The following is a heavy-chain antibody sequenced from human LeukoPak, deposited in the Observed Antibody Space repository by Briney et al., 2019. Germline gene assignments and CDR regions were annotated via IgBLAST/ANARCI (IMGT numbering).Heavy chain of an antibody. J-gene: IGHJ3*01. D-gene: IGHD5-12*01. CDR1: SGPISDYW. CDR3: ARDLKAKILHTFDV. V-gene: IGHV4-4*07. CDR2: IHASGST. Sequence: PSETLSLTCSVSSGPISDYWWNWIRQPAGKGLEWIGRIHASGSTDYNPSLKSRVTMSVDTPKNIFSLRLTSVTAADTAVYYCARDLKAKILHTFDVWGQGTMVTVSS.